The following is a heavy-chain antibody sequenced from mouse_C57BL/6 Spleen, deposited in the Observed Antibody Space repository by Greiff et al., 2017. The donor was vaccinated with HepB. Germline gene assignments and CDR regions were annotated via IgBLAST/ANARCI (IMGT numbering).Heavy chain of an antibody. CDR1: GYAFSSYW. Sequence: QVQLQQSGAELVKPGASVKISCKASGYAFSSYWMNWVKQRPGKGLEWIGQIYPGDGDTNYNGKFKGKATLTADKSSSTAYMQLSSLTSEDSAVYFCAREEVYDYDVRWYFDVWGTGTTVTVSS. CDR3: AREEVYDYDVRWYFDV. J-gene: IGHJ1*03. CDR2: IYPGDGDT. V-gene: IGHV1-80*01. D-gene: IGHD2-4*01.